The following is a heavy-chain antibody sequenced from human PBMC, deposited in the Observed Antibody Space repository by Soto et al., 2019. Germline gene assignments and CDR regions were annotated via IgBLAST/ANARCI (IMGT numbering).Heavy chain of an antibody. CDR1: GYTFSGYY. V-gene: IGHV1-2*02. CDR2: INPNSGGT. CDR3: ARVGGRVVTHYGMDV. D-gene: IGHD3-3*01. Sequence: SVKVSCKASGYTFSGYYMHWVRQAPGQGLEWMVWINPNSGGTNYAQKFQGRVTMTRDTSISTAYMELSRLRSDDTAAYYCARVGGRVVTHYGMDVWGQGTTVTVSS. J-gene: IGHJ6*01.